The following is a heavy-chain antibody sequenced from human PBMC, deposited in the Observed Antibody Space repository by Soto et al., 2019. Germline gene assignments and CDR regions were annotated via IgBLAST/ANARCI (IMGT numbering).Heavy chain of an antibody. Sequence: EVQLVESGGGLVQPGGSLRLSCAASGFTFSSYSMNWVRQAPGKGLEWVSYISSSSSTIYYADSVKGRFTISRDNAKNSLYLQMNSLRDVDTAVYYCARDLEIGCLDYWGQGTLVTVSS. V-gene: IGHV3-48*02. CDR1: GFTFSSYS. D-gene: IGHD1-1*01. CDR3: ARDLEIGCLDY. CDR2: ISSSSSTI. J-gene: IGHJ4*02.